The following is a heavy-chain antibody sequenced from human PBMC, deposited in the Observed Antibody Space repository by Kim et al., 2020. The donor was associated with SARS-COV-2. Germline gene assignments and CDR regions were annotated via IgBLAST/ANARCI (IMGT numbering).Heavy chain of an antibody. Sequence: GGSLRLSCAASGFTFSDYYMSWIRQAPGKGLEWVSYISSSSSYTNYADSVKGRLTNSRDNAKNSLYLQMNSLRAEDTAVYYCARGGYDYVWGSYRDYDYYYGMAVWGQGTTVTVSS. CDR3: ARGGYDYVWGSYRDYDYYYGMAV. CDR1: GFTFSDYY. D-gene: IGHD3-16*02. CDR2: ISSSSSYT. J-gene: IGHJ6*02. V-gene: IGHV3-11*05.